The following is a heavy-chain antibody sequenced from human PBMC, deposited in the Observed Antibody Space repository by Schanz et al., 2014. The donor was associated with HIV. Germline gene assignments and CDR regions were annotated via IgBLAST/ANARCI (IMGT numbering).Heavy chain of an antibody. J-gene: IGHJ4*02. D-gene: IGHD6-13*01. CDR1: GGTFSSSA. CDR3: ARDSPVAAGTLDY. Sequence: QVQLVQSGAEVKKTGSSVKVSCKASGGTFSSSAISWVRQAPGQGLEWMGGIIPIFDTTNYAQKFQGRVTITADESTSTAYMELSSLRSEDTAVYYCARDSPVAAGTLDYWGQGTLVTVSS. V-gene: IGHV1-69*01. CDR2: IIPIFDTT.